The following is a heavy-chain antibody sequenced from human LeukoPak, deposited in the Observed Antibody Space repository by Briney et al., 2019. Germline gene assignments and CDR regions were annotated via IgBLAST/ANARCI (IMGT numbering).Heavy chain of an antibody. Sequence: SETLSLTCTVSGGSISSYYWSWIRQPAGKGLEWIGRIYTSGSTNYNPSLKSRVTTSVDKSKNQFSLKLSSVTAADTAVYYCARDTIAVAGINWFDPWGQGTLVTVSS. CDR2: IYTSGST. CDR3: ARDTIAVAGINWFDP. D-gene: IGHD6-19*01. CDR1: GGSISSYY. V-gene: IGHV4-4*07. J-gene: IGHJ5*02.